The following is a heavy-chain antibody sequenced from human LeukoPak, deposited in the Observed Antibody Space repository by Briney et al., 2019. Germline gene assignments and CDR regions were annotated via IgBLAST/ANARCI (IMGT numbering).Heavy chain of an antibody. CDR2: ISSSGSTR. J-gene: IGHJ4*02. D-gene: IGHD5-18*01. CDR1: GFTFSSYE. Sequence: GGSLRLSCAASGFTFSSYEMNWVRQAPGKGLEWVSYISSSGSTRYYAASVKGRFTISRDNAKNSLYLQMNSLRAEDTAVYYCARVTSYSYGYFDYWGQGTLVTVSS. V-gene: IGHV3-48*03. CDR3: ARVTSYSYGYFDY.